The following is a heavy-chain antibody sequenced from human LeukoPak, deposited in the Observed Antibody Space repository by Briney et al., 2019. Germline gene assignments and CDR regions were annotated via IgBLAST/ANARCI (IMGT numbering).Heavy chain of an antibody. V-gene: IGHV1-69*13. D-gene: IGHD3-10*01. CDR3: ARGLLWFGEYQYYFDY. Sequence: SVKVSCKASGGTFSSYAISWVRQAPGQGLEWMGGIIPIFGTANYAQKFQDRVTITADESTSTAYMELSSLRSEDTAVYYCARGLLWFGEYQYYFDYWGQGTLVTVSS. J-gene: IGHJ4*02. CDR1: GGTFSSYA. CDR2: IIPIFGTA.